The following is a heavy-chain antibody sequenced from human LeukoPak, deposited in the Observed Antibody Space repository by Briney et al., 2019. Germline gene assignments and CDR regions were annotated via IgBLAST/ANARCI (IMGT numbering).Heavy chain of an antibody. J-gene: IGHJ3*02. CDR2: IYYTGST. CDR3: ARWMGTWNAFDI. CDR1: GDSITNFY. V-gene: IGHV4-59*01. Sequence: SETLSLTCTVSGDSITNFYWNWIRQPPGKGLEWIGYIYYTGSTTFNPSLKSRVTMSVDPSKNQFSLKLSSVTAADTAVYFCARWMGTWNAFDIWGQGTVVTVSS. D-gene: IGHD1-1*01.